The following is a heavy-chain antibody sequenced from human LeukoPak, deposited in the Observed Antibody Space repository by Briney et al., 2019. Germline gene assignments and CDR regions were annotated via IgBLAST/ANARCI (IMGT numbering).Heavy chain of an antibody. V-gene: IGHV3-30*04. CDR3: AGVDAAMPDAFDI. Sequence: PGGSLRLSCAASGFTFSSYAMHWVRQAPGKGLEWVAAISYDGSNKYSADSVKGRFTISRDNSKNTLYLQMSSLRADDTALYYCAGVDAAMPDAFDIWGQGTMVTVSS. CDR2: ISYDGSNK. J-gene: IGHJ3*02. CDR1: GFTFSSYA. D-gene: IGHD5-18*01.